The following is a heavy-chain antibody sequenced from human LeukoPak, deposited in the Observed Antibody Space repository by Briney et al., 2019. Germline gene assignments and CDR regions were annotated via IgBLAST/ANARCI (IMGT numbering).Heavy chain of an antibody. Sequence: SETLSLTCTVSGGSISSYYWSWIRQPPGKGLEWIGYIYYSGSTNYNPSLKSRVTISVGTSKNQFSLKLSSVTAADTAVYYCARGRAYCGGDCYAPKYYFDYWGQGTLVTVSS. CDR1: GGSISSYY. CDR3: ARGRAYCGGDCYAPKYYFDY. J-gene: IGHJ4*02. V-gene: IGHV4-59*12. D-gene: IGHD2-21*02. CDR2: IYYSGST.